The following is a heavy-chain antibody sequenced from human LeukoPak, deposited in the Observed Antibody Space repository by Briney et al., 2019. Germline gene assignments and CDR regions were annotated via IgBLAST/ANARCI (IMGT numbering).Heavy chain of an antibody. Sequence: GGSLRLSCAASGFTFSSYGMHWVRQAPGKGLEWVAVISYDGSNKYYADSVKGRFTISRDNSKNTLYLQMNSLRAEDTAVYYCAKGSSGWYEGYWGQGTLVTVSS. V-gene: IGHV3-30*18. CDR2: ISYDGSNK. J-gene: IGHJ4*02. D-gene: IGHD6-19*01. CDR1: GFTFSSYG. CDR3: AKGSSGWYEGY.